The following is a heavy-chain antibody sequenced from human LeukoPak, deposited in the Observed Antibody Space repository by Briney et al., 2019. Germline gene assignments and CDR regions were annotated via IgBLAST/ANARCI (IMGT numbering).Heavy chain of an antibody. V-gene: IGHV3-33*01. J-gene: IGHJ4*02. Sequence: GRSLRLSCAASGFTFSSYGMHWVRQAPGKGLEWVAVIWYDGSNKYYADSVKGRFTISRDNSKNTLYLQMNSLRAEDTAVYYCARDQGITIFGVVTETCYFDYWGQGTLVTVSS. D-gene: IGHD3-3*01. CDR2: IWYDGSNK. CDR3: ARDQGITIFGVVTETCYFDY. CDR1: GFTFSSYG.